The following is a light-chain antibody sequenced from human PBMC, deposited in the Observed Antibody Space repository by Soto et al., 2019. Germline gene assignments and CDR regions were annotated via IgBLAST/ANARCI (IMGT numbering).Light chain of an antibody. CDR1: SRDDGGYNY. Sequence: QSALTQPASVSGSPGQSITISCTGTSRDDGGYNYVSWYQQHPGKAPKLMIYEVSNRPSGVSNRLSGSKSGNTASLTISGLQAEDEADYYCSSYTSSSTLVVFGGGTKLTVL. J-gene: IGLJ2*01. CDR3: SSYTSSSTLVV. CDR2: EVS. V-gene: IGLV2-14*01.